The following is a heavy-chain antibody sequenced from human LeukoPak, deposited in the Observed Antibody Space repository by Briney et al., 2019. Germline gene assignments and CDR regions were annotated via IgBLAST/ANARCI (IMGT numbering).Heavy chain of an antibody. CDR2: IRSKVNSYAT. Sequence: GGSLRLSCAASGFTFSGSAMHWVRQASGKGLEWVGRIRSKVNSYATAYAAPVKGRFTISRDDSKNTAYLQMNSLKTEDTAVYFCTRRTFYCSSTSCYYYGMDVWGQGTTVTVSS. D-gene: IGHD2-2*01. CDR1: GFTFSGSA. CDR3: TRRTFYCSSTSCYYYGMDV. V-gene: IGHV3-73*01. J-gene: IGHJ6*02.